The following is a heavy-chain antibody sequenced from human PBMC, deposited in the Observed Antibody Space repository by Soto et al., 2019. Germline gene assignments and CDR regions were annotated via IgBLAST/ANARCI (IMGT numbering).Heavy chain of an antibody. CDR1: GFTFSSYA. CDR2: ISYDGSNK. D-gene: IGHD2-2*02. V-gene: IGHV3-30*04. CDR3: ARVSLGYQLLYAFDV. J-gene: IGHJ3*01. Sequence: QVQLVESGGGVVQPGRSLRLSCAASGFTFSSYAMHWVRQAPGKGLEWVAVISYDGSNKYYADSVKGRFTISRDNSKNTLFLQMNSLRAEDTAVYYCARVSLGYQLLYAFDVWRQGTMVTVSS.